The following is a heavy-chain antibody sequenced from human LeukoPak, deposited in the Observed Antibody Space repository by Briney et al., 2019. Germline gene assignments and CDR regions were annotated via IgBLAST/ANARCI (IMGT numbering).Heavy chain of an antibody. J-gene: IGHJ4*02. D-gene: IGHD3-10*01. CDR1: GFTFSSYA. V-gene: IGHV3-30*04. CDR3: ARGRLGPTDY. CDR2: ISYDGSNK. Sequence: PGGSLRLSCAASGFTFSSYAMHWVRQAPGKGLEWVAVISYDGSNKYYADSVKGRFTISRDNSKNTLYLQMNSLRAEDTAVYYCARGRLGPTDYWGQGTLVTVSS.